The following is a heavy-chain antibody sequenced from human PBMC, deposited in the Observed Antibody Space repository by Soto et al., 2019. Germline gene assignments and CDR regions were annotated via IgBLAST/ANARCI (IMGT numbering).Heavy chain of an antibody. Sequence: PAQPLSVTKVISGASFSSNSAGCNCIRQSPSRGLEWLGRTYYKSKWNNDYALSVKSRITINPDTSKNQFSLHLYSVTPEETAVYYCTGITWFRGMDDWGDGTPVTVSS. CDR1: GASFSSNSAG. V-gene: IGHV6-1*01. D-gene: IGHD3-10*01. CDR2: TYYKSKWNN. J-gene: IGHJ6*04. CDR3: TGITWFRGMDD.